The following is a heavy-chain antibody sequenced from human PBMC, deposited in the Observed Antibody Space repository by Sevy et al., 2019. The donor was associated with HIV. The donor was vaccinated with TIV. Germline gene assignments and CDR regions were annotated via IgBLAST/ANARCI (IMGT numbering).Heavy chain of an antibody. CDR3: ARDLSKTYYYGMDV. CDR1: GFTFSSYA. Sequence: GGSLRLSCAASGFTFSSYAMHWVRQAPGKGLEWVAVISYDGSNKYYADSVKGRFTSSRDNSKNTLYLQMNSLRAEDTAVYYCARDLSKTYYYGMDVWGQGTTVTVSS. J-gene: IGHJ6*02. CDR2: ISYDGSNK. V-gene: IGHV3-30-3*01.